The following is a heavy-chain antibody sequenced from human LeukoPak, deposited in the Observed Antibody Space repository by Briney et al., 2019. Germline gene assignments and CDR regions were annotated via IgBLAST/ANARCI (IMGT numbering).Heavy chain of an antibody. CDR1: GFTFDDYT. V-gene: IGHV3-43*01. J-gene: IGHJ6*02. CDR2: ISWDGGST. Sequence: GGSLRLSCAASGFTFDDYTMHWVRQAPGKGLEWVSLISWDGGSTYYADSVKGRFTISRDNSKNSLYLQMNSLRTEDTALYYCAKDISYYGSGSYYGMDVWGQGTTDTVSS. D-gene: IGHD3-10*01. CDR3: AKDISYYGSGSYYGMDV.